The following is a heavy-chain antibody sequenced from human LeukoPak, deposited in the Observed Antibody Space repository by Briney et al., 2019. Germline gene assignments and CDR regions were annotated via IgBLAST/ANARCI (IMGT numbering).Heavy chain of an antibody. V-gene: IGHV3-33*06. CDR2: IWYDGSNK. CDR1: GFTFSNYG. CDR3: AKGGHVRVMDMYFGF. J-gene: IGHJ4*02. D-gene: IGHD2-15*01. Sequence: GGSLRLSCAASGFTFSNYGMHWVRQAPGKGLEWVAIIWYDGSNKYYADSVKGRYTIFRDNSKKTLYLHMSRLRVDDTATYYCAKGGHVRVMDMYFGFWGLGTQVTVSS.